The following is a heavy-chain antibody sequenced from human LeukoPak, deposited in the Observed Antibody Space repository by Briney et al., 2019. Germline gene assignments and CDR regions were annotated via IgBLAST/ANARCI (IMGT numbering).Heavy chain of an antibody. V-gene: IGHV1-18*01. J-gene: IGHJ4*02. CDR3: AIRTGTYPYYFDY. Sequence: ASVKVSCKASGYTFTSFGLSWVRQAPGQGPEWMGWISTYNGNTNYAQKLQGRVTMTRDTSTSKAYMELRSLRSDDTAVDYCAIRTGTYPYYFDYWGQGTLVTVSS. CDR2: ISTYNGNT. CDR1: GYTFTSFG. D-gene: IGHD1-26*01.